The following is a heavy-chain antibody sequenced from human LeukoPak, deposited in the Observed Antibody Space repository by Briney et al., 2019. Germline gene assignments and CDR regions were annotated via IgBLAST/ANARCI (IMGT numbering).Heavy chain of an antibody. CDR2: VYYTGST. D-gene: IGHD3-10*01. CDR3: ARDRGVGGSAAIDAFDV. Sequence: SETMSLICTVSGGSIISYYWSWIRQPPGKGLEWIGYVYYTGSTNYNPSLKSRVTISLDTSKNQFSLKLSSVTAADTAVYYCARDRGVGGSAAIDAFDVWGQGTMATVSS. CDR1: GGSIISYY. V-gene: IGHV4-59*01. J-gene: IGHJ3*01.